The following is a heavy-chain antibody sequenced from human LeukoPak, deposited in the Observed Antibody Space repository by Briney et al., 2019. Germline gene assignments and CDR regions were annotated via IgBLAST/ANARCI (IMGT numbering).Heavy chain of an antibody. CDR1: GYSFTGYY. Sequence: ASLKVSCTASGYSFTGYYMHWVRQAPGQGLEWMGWINPNSGCTNYAQKFQGRFTITRDTSISNAYMEVSRLTSDDTAVFYCASEGSGYPYWGQGTMVTVSS. V-gene: IGHV1-2*02. CDR2: INPNSGCT. CDR3: ASEGSGYPY. J-gene: IGHJ4*02. D-gene: IGHD5-12*01.